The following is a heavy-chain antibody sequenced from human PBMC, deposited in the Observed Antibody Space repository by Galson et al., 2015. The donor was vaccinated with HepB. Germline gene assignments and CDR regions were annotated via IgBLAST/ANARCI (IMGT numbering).Heavy chain of an antibody. J-gene: IGHJ3*02. V-gene: IGHV3-74*01. CDR2: INSDGSST. CDR1: GFTFSSYW. CDR3: ARVGRQWLVRAFDI. D-gene: IGHD6-19*01. Sequence: SLRLSCAASGFTFSSYWMHWVRQAPGKGLVWVSRINSDGSSTSYADSVKGRFTIPRDNAKNTLYLQMNSLRAEDTAVYYCARVGRQWLVRAFDIWGQGTMVTVSS.